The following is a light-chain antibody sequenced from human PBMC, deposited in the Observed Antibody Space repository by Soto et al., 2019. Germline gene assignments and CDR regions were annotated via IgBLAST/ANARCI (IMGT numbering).Light chain of an antibody. CDR3: QQSYSTFVT. CDR1: QSISSY. Sequence: IQLTQSPSSLSASVGDRVTITCQASQSISSYLNWYQQKPGKAPKLLIYAASSLQSGVPSRFSGSGSGTDCTLTISSLQPEDFATYYCQQSYSTFVTFCQGTRLEIK. V-gene: IGKV1-39*01. CDR2: AAS. J-gene: IGKJ5*01.